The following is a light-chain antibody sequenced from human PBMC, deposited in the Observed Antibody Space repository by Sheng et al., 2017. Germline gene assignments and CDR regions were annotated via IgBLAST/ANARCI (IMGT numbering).Light chain of an antibody. V-gene: IGKV3-15*01. CDR3: QQYNKWPLT. CDR1: QSINN. CDR2: DAF. J-gene: IGKJ4*01. Sequence: EIVMTQSPTTLSVSPGESATLSCRASQSINNLAWYQQKPGQPPRLLIFDAFTRATDVPTRFSGDGSETEFTLTISNLQSDDFAVYYCQQYNKWPLTFGGGYQAGLQT.